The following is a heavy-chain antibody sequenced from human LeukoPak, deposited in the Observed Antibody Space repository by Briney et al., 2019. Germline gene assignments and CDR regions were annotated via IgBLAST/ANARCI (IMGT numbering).Heavy chain of an antibody. V-gene: IGHV4-59*01. J-gene: IGHJ3*02. CDR3: ARDQRRSIAAAGTGGAFDI. D-gene: IGHD6-13*01. Sequence: SETLSLTCTVSGGSTSSNFWNWMRQPPGKGLEWIGTYYNSGSTNYKSSLKSRATISVDTSKNQFSLKLSSVTAADTAVYYCARDQRRSIAAAGTGGAFDIWGQGTMVTVSS. CDR2: YYNSGST. CDR1: GGSTSSNF.